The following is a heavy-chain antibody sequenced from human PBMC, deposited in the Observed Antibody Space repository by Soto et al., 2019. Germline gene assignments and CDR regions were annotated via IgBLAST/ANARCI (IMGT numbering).Heavy chain of an antibody. V-gene: IGHV4-31*03. CDR2: IYYSGST. CDR3: ATYASGSYKPSTFDY. D-gene: IGHD3-10*01. J-gene: IGHJ4*02. CDR1: GGSISSGGYY. Sequence: SETLSLTCTVSGGSISSGGYYWSWIRQHPGKGLEWIGYIYYSGSTYYNPSLKSRVTISVDTSKNQFSLKLSSVTAADTAVYYCATYASGSYKPSTFDYSGQGTLVTVS.